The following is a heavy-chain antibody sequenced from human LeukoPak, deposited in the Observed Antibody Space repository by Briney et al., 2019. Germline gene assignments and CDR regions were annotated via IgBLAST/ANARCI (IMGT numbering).Heavy chain of an antibody. CDR2: IYYSGST. V-gene: IGHV4-59*08. CDR3: ARHRSGWYGTNFDY. J-gene: IGHJ4*02. D-gene: IGHD6-19*01. CDR1: GGSISSYY. Sequence: SETLSLTCTVSGGSISSYYGSWIRQPPGKGLEWIGYIYYSGSTNYNPSLKSRVTISVDTSKNQFSLKLSSVTAADTAVYYCARHRSGWYGTNFDYWGQGTLVTVSS.